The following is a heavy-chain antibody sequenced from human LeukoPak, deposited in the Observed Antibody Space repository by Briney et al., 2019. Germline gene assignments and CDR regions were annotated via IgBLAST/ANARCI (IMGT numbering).Heavy chain of an antibody. CDR2: IYYSGST. CDR1: GGSISSYY. Sequence: SETLSLTCSVSGGSISSYYWSWIRQPPGKGLEWIGYIYYSGSTNYNPSLKSRVTISVDTSKNQFSLKLSSVTAADTAVYYCARHHYYYDSSGYWPANYYYGMDVWGQGTTVTVSS. J-gene: IGHJ6*02. CDR3: ARHHYYYDSSGYWPANYYYGMDV. D-gene: IGHD3-22*01. V-gene: IGHV4-59*08.